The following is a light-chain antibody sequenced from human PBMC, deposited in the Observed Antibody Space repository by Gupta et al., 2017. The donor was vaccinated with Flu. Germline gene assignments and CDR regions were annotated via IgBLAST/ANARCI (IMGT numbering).Light chain of an antibody. Sequence: PSSLSASVGDRVTLTCRASQKVTGHLNWYQHRPGKAPKLLIYDISNLQSRVPSRFSGSGSGTDFTLTISSLQPDDFATYYCQQSVTVPFTFGGGTRVDIK. CDR2: DIS. CDR3: QQSVTVPFT. V-gene: IGKV1-39*01. CDR1: QKVTGH. J-gene: IGKJ4*01.